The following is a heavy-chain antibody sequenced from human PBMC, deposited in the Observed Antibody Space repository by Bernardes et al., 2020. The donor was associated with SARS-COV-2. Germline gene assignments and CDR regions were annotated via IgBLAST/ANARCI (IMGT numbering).Heavy chain of an antibody. D-gene: IGHD1-26*01. V-gene: IGHV3-30-3*01. CDR3: AKDFVGTSPSHFDF. CDR2: ISYDGSNK. CDR1: GFTFSSYA. J-gene: IGHJ4*02. Sequence: GGSLRLSCAASGFTFSSYAMHWVRQAPGKGLEWVTVISYDGSNKYYADSVKGRFTISRDNSKNTLYLQMNSLRAEDTAVYYCAKDFVGTSPSHFDFWGQGTQVTVSS.